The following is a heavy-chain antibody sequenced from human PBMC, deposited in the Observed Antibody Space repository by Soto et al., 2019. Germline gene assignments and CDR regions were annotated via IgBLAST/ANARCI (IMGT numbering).Heavy chain of an antibody. CDR1: GFIFSNYV. V-gene: IGHV3-23*04. J-gene: IGHJ4*02. Sequence: EVQLVDSGGGLVQPGGSLRLSCAASGFIFSNYVMSCVRQAPVKGLEWGSSISDSGGTSYYADSVQGRFTISRDNSKNTLYLQMNSLRAEDTAIYYCAKRPRALLTFDDWCPGTLVTVSS. CDR3: AKRPRALLTFDD. CDR2: ISDSGGTS. D-gene: IGHD1-26*01.